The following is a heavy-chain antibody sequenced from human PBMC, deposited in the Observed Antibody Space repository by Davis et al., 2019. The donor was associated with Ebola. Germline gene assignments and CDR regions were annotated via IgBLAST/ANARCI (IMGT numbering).Heavy chain of an antibody. CDR2: IIPILGVA. V-gene: IGHV1-69*02. D-gene: IGHD5-24*01. J-gene: IGHJ5*02. CDR1: GGTFSNYI. CDR3: AGGDDNWFDP. Sequence: SVKVSCKTSGGTFSNYIISWVRQAPGQGLEWMGRIIPILGVAHYAQRFQGRVTITADTSTSTSYMELSSLRSEDTAFYYYAGGDDNWFDPWGQGTLVTVSS.